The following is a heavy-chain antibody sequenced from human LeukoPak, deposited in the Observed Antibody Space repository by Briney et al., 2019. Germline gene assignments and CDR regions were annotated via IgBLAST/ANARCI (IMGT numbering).Heavy chain of an antibody. D-gene: IGHD1-14*01. Sequence: GGSLRPSCAASGFTFSSYAMSWVRQAPGKGLEWVSAISGSGDSGSGDITYYADSVKGRFSISRDNSKNTLYLQMNSLRAEDTAVYYCAKDPGPVLTGIDYWGQGTLVTVSS. CDR3: AKDPGPVLTGIDY. CDR1: GFTFSSYA. V-gene: IGHV3-23*01. CDR2: ISGSGDSGSGDIT. J-gene: IGHJ4*02.